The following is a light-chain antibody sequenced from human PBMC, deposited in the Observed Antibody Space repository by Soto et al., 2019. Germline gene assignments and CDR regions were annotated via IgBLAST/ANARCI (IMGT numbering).Light chain of an antibody. V-gene: IGKV3-15*01. J-gene: IGKJ4*01. Sequence: EIVLTQSPATLSLSPGEGATLSCRASQSVSILLAWYQQKPGQAPRLLIYGASTRATGIPARFSGSGSGTEFTLTISSLQSEDFAVYYCQQYNNWPRKLTFGGGTKVDIK. CDR2: GAS. CDR3: QQYNNWPRKLT. CDR1: QSVSIL.